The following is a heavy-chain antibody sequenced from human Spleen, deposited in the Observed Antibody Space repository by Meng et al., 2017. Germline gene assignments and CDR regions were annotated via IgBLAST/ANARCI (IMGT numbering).Heavy chain of an antibody. Sequence: GGSLRLSCAASGFTFDNYAMSWVRQAPGKGLEWVSAISTSGASTYYADSVKGRFTISRDNSENTLYLQMNSLRAEDTAVYYCARRSGSSFYAAFDIWGQGTMVTVSS. J-gene: IGHJ3*02. CDR1: GFTFDNYA. V-gene: IGHV3-23*01. D-gene: IGHD2-15*01. CDR2: ISTSGAST. CDR3: ARRSGSSFYAAFDI.